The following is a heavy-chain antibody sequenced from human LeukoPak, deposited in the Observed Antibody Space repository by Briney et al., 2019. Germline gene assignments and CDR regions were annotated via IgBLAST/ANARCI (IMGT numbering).Heavy chain of an antibody. CDR1: GFTFSSYW. CDR3: ATTLGSGWKFDY. V-gene: IGHV3-30*03. CDR2: ISYDESYK. D-gene: IGHD6-19*01. Sequence: GGSLRLSCAASGFTFSSYWMSWVRQAPGKGLEWVAVISYDESYKYYADSVKGRFTISRDSSKNTLYLQMNSLRAEDTAVYYCATTLGSGWKFDYWGQGTLVTVSS. J-gene: IGHJ4*02.